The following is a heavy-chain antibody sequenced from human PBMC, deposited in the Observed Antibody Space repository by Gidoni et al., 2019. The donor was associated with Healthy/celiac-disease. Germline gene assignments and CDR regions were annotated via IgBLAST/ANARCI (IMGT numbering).Heavy chain of an antibody. J-gene: IGHJ6*02. V-gene: IGHV4-59*01. CDR3: ARVLAVAGTYYYYGMDV. Sequence: QVQLQESGPGLVKPSETLSLTCTVSGGSISSYYWSWIRQPPGKGLEWIGYIYYSGSTNYNPSLKSRVTISVDTSKNQFSLKLSSVTAADTAVYYCARVLAVAGTYYYYGMDVWGQGTTVTVSS. CDR1: GGSISSYY. CDR2: IYYSGST. D-gene: IGHD6-19*01.